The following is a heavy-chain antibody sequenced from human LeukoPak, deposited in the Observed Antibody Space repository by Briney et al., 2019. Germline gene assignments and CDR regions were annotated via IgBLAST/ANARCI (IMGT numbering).Heavy chain of an antibody. D-gene: IGHD2-2*01. V-gene: IGHV4-4*07. J-gene: IGHJ3*02. Sequence: SETLSLTCTVSGGSISTYYWSWVRQPAGKGLEWIGRIHTSGSTLYDPSLKSRVTMSLDTSRNQFSLKLSSVTAADTAVYYCARGPRYLGKYQLLPLLRFGTGAFDIWGQGTMVTVSS. CDR3: ARGPRYLGKYQLLPLLRFGTGAFDI. CDR1: GGSISTYY. CDR2: IHTSGST.